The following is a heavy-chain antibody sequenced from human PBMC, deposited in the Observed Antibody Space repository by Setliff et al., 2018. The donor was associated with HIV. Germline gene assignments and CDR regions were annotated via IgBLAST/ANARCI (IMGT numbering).Heavy chain of an antibody. J-gene: IGHJ6*02. V-gene: IGHV3-53*01. D-gene: IGHD1-7*01. CDR3: ARGRNRNYVVYGMDV. CDR1: GGSISSSNW. Sequence: ETLSLTCAVSGGSISSSNWWSWVRQAPGKGLEWVSVIYAGGSTYYADSVKGRFTISRDNSKNMLYLQMGSLRAEDTAVYYCARGRNRNYVVYGMDVWGQGTTVTVSS. CDR2: IYAGGST.